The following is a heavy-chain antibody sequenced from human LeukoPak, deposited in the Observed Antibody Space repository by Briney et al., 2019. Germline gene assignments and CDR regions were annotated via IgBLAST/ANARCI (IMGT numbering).Heavy chain of an antibody. CDR2: ISWNSGSI. V-gene: IGHV3-9*03. CDR3: AEDRASRFDAFDI. J-gene: IGHJ3*02. Sequence: GGSLRLSCAASGFTFNDYAMHWVRQAPGKGLEWVSGISWNSGSIGYADSVKGRFTISRDNAKNSLYLQMNSLRAEDMALYYCAEDRASRFDAFDIWGQGTMVTVSS. CDR1: GFTFNDYA.